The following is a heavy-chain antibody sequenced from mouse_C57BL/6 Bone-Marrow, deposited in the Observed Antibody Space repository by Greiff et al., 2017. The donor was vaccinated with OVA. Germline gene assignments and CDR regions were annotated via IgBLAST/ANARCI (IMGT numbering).Heavy chain of an antibody. CDR3: ARNDDGLWYNWYFDV. Sequence: VQLVESGPGLVAPSQTLSITCTASGFSLTSYAISWVRQPPGKGLEWLGVIWTGGGTNYNSALKSRLSISKDNSKSQVFLKMNSLQTDDTARYYCARNDDGLWYNWYFDVWGTGTTVTVSS. D-gene: IGHD2-1*01. J-gene: IGHJ1*03. CDR1: GFSLTSYA. V-gene: IGHV2-9-1*01. CDR2: IWTGGGT.